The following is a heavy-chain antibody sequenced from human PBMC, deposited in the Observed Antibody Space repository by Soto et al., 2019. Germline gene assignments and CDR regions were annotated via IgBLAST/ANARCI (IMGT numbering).Heavy chain of an antibody. CDR3: ARDPGIVVYCYYYGMDV. V-gene: IGHV1-18*04. D-gene: IGHD3-22*01. J-gene: IGHJ6*02. CDR1: GYTFTSYG. CDR2: ISAYNGNT. Sequence: GASVKVSCKASGYTFTSYGISWVRQAPGQGLERMGWISAYNGNTNYAQKLQGRVTMTTDTSTSTACMELRSLRSDDTAVYYCARDPGIVVYCYYYGMDVWGQGTTVTVSS.